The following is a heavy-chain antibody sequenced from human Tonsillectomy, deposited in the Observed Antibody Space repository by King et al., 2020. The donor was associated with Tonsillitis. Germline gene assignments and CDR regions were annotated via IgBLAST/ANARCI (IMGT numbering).Heavy chain of an antibody. Sequence: QLQESGPGLVKPSETLSLTCTVSGGAISSYYWSWIRQPPGKGLEWIGNIYYSGSTNYNPSLKSRVTISVDTSKNQFSLKLTSVTAADTAVYYCARAFFFGVVNPFFVIGGKGKMATFSS. D-gene: IGHD3-3*01. CDR2: IYYSGST. V-gene: IGHV4-59*01. J-gene: IGHJ3*02. CDR3: ARAFFFGVVNPFFVI. CDR1: GGAISSYY.